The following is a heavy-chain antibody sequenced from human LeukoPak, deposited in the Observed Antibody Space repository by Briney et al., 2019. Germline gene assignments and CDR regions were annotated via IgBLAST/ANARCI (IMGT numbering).Heavy chain of an antibody. CDR2: IYYSGST. CDR1: GGSISSGGYY. D-gene: IGHD1-14*01. J-gene: IGHJ5*02. Sequence: SETLSLTCTVSGGSISSGGYYWSWIRQHPGKGLEWIGYIYYSGSTYYNPSLKSRVTISVDTSKNKFSLKLSSVTAADTAVYYCARDITGTTFDPWGQGTLVTVSS. V-gene: IGHV4-31*03. CDR3: ARDITGTTFDP.